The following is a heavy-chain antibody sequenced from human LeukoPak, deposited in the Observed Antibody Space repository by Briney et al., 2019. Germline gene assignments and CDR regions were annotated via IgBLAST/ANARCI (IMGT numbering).Heavy chain of an antibody. J-gene: IGHJ5*02. CDR2: INPNSGGT. CDR3: AAVPASLNPKFDP. D-gene: IGHD2-2*01. CDR1: GYTFTGYY. Sequence: GASVKVSCKASGYTFTGYYMHWVRQAPGQGLEWMGRINPNSGGTNYAQKFQGRVTKTRDTSISTAYVELSRLRSDDTAVYYCAAVPASLNPKFDPWGQGTLVTVSS. V-gene: IGHV1-2*06.